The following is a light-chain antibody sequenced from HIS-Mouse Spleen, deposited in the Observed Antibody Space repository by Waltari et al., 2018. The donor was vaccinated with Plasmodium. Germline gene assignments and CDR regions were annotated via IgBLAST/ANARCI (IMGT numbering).Light chain of an antibody. J-gene: IGKJ3*01. CDR1: QSVSSN. CDR2: GAS. CDR3: QQYNNWSFT. V-gene: IGKV3-15*01. Sequence: EIAMTQSPAPLSVSPGERATLSFRASQSVSSNLAWYQQNPGQAPRLLIYGASTRATGIPARFSGSGSGTEFTLTISSLQSEDFAVYYCQQYNNWSFTFGPGTKVDIK.